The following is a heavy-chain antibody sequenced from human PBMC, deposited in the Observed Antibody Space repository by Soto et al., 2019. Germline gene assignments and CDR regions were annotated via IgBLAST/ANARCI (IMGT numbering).Heavy chain of an antibody. J-gene: IGHJ5*02. D-gene: IGHD3-10*01. Sequence: ASVKVSCKVSGYTRTEVSMHWVRQAPGKWLEWMGGFDPEDGETIYAQKFQGRVTMTEDTSTDTAYMELSSLRSEDTAVYYCATLPYYYGSGSYFLHHNWFAPRAQRTLVTVSS. CDR3: ATLPYYYGSGSYFLHHNWFAP. CDR2: FDPEDGET. V-gene: IGHV1-24*01. CDR1: GYTRTEVS.